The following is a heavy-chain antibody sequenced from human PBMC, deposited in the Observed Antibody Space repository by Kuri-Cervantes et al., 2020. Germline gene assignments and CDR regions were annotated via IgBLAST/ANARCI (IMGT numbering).Heavy chain of an antibody. CDR2: IYYSGST. D-gene: IGHD3-10*01. Sequence: SETLSLTCTVSGGSISSYYWSWIRQPPGKGLEWIGYIYYSGSTNYNPSLKSRVTISVDTSKNQFSLKLSSVTAADTAVYYCARDRYESHYNGFYYYYYYMDVWGKGTTVTVSS. J-gene: IGHJ6*03. V-gene: IGHV4-59*01. CDR3: ARDRYESHYNGFYYYYYYMDV. CDR1: GGSISSYY.